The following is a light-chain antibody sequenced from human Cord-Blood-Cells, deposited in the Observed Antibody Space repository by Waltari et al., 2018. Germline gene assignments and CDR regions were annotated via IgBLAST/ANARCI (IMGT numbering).Light chain of an antibody. CDR1: SLRSYY. CDR2: GKN. J-gene: IGLJ1*01. V-gene: IGLV3-19*01. Sequence: SSELTQDPAVSVALGQTVRITCQGDSLRSYYASWYQQKPGQAPVLVIYGKNNRPSVIPDRFSGSSSGNTASLTITGAQAGDEADDFCNSRDSSGNLYVFGTGTNVTVL. CDR3: NSRDSSGNLYV.